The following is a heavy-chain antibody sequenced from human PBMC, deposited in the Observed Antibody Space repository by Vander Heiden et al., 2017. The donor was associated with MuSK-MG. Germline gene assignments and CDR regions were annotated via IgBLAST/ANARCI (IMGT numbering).Heavy chain of an antibody. Sequence: QVQLQESGPGLVKPSETLSLTCTVSGGSISSYYWSWIRQPPGKGLEWIGYIYYRGSNNYNPSLKSRVTISVDTSKNQFSLKLSSVTAADTAVYYCAREAAGPTGGFDYWGQGTLVTVSS. CDR2: IYYRGSN. J-gene: IGHJ4*02. CDR3: AREAAGPTGGFDY. D-gene: IGHD3-10*01. V-gene: IGHV4-59*01. CDR1: GGSISSYY.